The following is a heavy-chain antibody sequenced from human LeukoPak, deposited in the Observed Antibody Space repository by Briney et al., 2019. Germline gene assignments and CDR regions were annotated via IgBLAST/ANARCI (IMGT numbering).Heavy chain of an antibody. D-gene: IGHD3-22*01. Sequence: SGGSLRLSCTASGFSFSGHWMHWARQLPGKGLVWVSRISPTGSTTSYADSVKGRFTVSRDNAKNTLYLQVNNLRAEDTAVYYCAVDYYDTQIEGWGQGTLVTVSS. CDR1: GFSFSGHW. CDR2: ISPTGSTT. V-gene: IGHV3-74*01. CDR3: AVDYYDTQIEG. J-gene: IGHJ4*02.